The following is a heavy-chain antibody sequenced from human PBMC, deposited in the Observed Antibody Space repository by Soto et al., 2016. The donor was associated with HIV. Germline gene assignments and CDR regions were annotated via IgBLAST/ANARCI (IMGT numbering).Heavy chain of an antibody. Sequence: QVQLVQSGAEVKKPRSSVRVSCKASGGTFSSYAISWVRQAPGQGLEWMGGIIPIFGTANYAQKFQGRVTITADESTSTAYMELSSLRSEDTAVYYCARSRDSGYPMAFDIWGQGTMVTVSS. CDR2: IIPIFGTA. CDR3: ARSRDSGYPMAFDI. J-gene: IGHJ3*02. D-gene: IGHD5-12*01. V-gene: IGHV1-69*01. CDR1: GGTFSSYA.